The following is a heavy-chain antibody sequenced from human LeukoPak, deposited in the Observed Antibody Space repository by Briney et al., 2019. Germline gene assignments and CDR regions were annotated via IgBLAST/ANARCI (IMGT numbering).Heavy chain of an antibody. CDR3: ASVLWFGGTFFDY. V-gene: IGHV3-11*01. D-gene: IGHD3-10*01. J-gene: IGHJ4*02. CDR1: GFTFSDYY. CDR2: TSNSGSTI. Sequence: GSLRLSCAASGFTFSDYYMSWIRQAPGKGLELVSYTSNSGSTIYYADSVKGRFTISRDNTKNSLYLQMNSLRAEDTAVYYCASVLWFGGTFFDYWGQGTLVTVSS.